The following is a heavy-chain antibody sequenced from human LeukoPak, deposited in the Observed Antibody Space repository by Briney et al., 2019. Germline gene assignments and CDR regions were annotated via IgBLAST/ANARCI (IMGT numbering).Heavy chain of an antibody. J-gene: IGHJ4*02. D-gene: IGHD3-22*01. CDR3: ARDGYYFDSSGYSATEY. CDR2: INPNSGGT. V-gene: IGHV1-2*02. CDR1: GYTFINHW. Sequence: ASVKVSCKASGYTFINHWMHWVRQAPGQGLEWMGWINPNSGGTNCAQKFQGRVTMTRDMSTSTVYMELNSLRSEDTAIYFCARDGYYFDSSGYSATEYWGQGTLVTVSS.